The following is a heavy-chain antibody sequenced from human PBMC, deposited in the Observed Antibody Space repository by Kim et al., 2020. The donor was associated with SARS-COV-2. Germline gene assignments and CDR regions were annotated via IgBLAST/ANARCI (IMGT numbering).Heavy chain of an antibody. CDR2: ISGSGGST. CDR3: AKAWGYSYGSYAFDI. D-gene: IGHD5-18*01. J-gene: IGHJ3*02. V-gene: IGHV3-23*01. Sequence: GGSLRLSCAASGFTFSSYAMSWVRQAPGKGLEWVSVISGSGGSTYYADSVKGRFTISRDNSKNTLYLQMNSLRAEDTAVYYCAKAWGYSYGSYAFDIWGQGTMVTVSS. CDR1: GFTFSSYA.